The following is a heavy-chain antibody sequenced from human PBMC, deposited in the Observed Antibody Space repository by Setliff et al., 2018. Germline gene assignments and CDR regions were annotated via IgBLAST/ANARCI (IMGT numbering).Heavy chain of an antibody. Sequence: PSETLSLTCTVSGYPISRGFYWGLIRQSPGEGLEWIGEIYHSGSINYNPSLKSRVTMSVDKSKNQFSLKLSSVTAADTAVYYCARNPDFLQYSFDLWGRGTLVTVSS. D-gene: IGHD5-12*01. CDR1: GYPISRGFY. V-gene: IGHV4-38-2*02. J-gene: IGHJ2*01. CDR2: IYHSGSI. CDR3: ARNPDFLQYSFDL.